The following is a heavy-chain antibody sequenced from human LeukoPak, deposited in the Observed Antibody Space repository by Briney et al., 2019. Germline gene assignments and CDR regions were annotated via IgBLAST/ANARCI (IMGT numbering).Heavy chain of an antibody. J-gene: IGHJ5*02. V-gene: IGHV3-48*03. CDR3: ARGDPHADL. Sequence: GGSLRLSCAASGFDLHTYEMNWVRQAPGKALEWIADITISGHTKNYADSVKGRFTISRDSARTSLYLQMNSLRVEDTGVYFCARGDPHADLWGQGTLVTVSS. CDR1: GFDLHTYE. CDR2: ITISGHTK.